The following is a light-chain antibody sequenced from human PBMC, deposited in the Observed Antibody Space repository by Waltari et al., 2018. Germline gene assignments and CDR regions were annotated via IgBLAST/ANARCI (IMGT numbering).Light chain of an antibody. CDR3: QQYNSYSLLS. CDR2: KAS. CDR1: QSISKW. Sequence: DIQMTQSPSTLSASVGDRVIFSCRASQSISKWLAWYQQKPGKAPKLLIYKASTLESGVPARVSGSGSGTEFTLTISSLQPEDFATYYCQQYNSYSLLSFGGGTKVEIK. V-gene: IGKV1-5*03. J-gene: IGKJ4*01.